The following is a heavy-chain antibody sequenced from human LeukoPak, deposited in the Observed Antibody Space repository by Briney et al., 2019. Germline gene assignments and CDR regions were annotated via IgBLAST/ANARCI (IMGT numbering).Heavy chain of an antibody. J-gene: IGHJ6*04. D-gene: IGHD6-6*01. CDR2: IYASGST. V-gene: IGHV4-4*07. CDR1: GGSISSYY. CDR3: ARSYQLLLDV. Sequence: PSEALSLTCTVSGGSISSYYWSWIRQPAGKGLEWIGRIYASGSTNYNPSLKSRVTISVDKSKKQFSLKLSSVTAADTAVYYCARSYQLLLDVWGKGTTVTVSS.